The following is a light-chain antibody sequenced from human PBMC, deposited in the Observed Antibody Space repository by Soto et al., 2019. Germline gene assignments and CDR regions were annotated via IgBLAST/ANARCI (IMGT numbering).Light chain of an antibody. CDR1: QFIGTW. CDR2: GSS. J-gene: IGKJ1*01. CDR3: QQGNSFPRT. V-gene: IGKV1-12*01. Sequence: DIQMTQSPSSVSASVGDTVTIAFRASQFIGTWLAWYQQKPGKAPNLLIYGSSTLQSGVPSRFSGSGSGTDFTLTITSLQPEDFATYFCQQGNSFPRTFGQGTTVDIK.